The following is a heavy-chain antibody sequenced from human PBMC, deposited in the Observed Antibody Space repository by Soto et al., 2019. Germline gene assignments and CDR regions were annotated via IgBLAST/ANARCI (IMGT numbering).Heavy chain of an antibody. V-gene: IGHV4-59*01. CDR3: ARVITGAIAAREAYYFDY. CDR2: IYYSGST. J-gene: IGHJ4*02. D-gene: IGHD6-6*01. CDR1: GGSISSYY. Sequence: SETLSLTCTVSGGSISSYYWSWIRQPPGKGLEWIGYIYYSGSTNYNPSLRSRVTISVDTSKNQFSLKLSSVTAADTAVYYCARVITGAIAAREAYYFDYWGQGTLVTVSS.